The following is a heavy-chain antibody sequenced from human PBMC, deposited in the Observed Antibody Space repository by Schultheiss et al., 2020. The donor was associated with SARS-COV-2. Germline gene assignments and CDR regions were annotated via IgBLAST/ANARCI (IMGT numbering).Heavy chain of an antibody. Sequence: GGSLRLSCSASGFTFSSYAMHWVRQAPGKGLEYVSAISSNGGSTYYADSVKGRFTISRDNSKNTLYLQMSSLRAEDTAVYYCARGGYCSSTSRKANDAFDIWGQGTMVTVSS. CDR3: ARGGYCSSTSRKANDAFDI. CDR2: ISSNGGST. CDR1: GFTFSSYA. D-gene: IGHD2-2*01. V-gene: IGHV3-64D*06. J-gene: IGHJ3*02.